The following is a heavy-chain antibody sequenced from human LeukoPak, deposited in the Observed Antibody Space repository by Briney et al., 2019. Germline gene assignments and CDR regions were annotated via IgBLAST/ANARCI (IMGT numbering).Heavy chain of an antibody. CDR1: GLTFDDYG. CDR3: ARDRASGWYRGDYDY. J-gene: IGHJ4*02. D-gene: IGHD6-19*01. Sequence: GXXLRLSCAASGLTFDDYGMSWVRQAPGKGLEWVSGIGCSGSSTVYADSVKGRFTISMDNAKNSLYLQLNSLRAEDTAFYYCARDRASGWYRGDYDYWGQGTLVTVSS. CDR2: IGCSGSST. V-gene: IGHV3-20*04.